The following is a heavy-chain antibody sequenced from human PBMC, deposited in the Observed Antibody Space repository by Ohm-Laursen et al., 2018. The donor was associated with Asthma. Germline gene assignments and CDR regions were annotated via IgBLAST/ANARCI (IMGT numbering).Heavy chain of an antibody. CDR2: ISYDGSNK. V-gene: IGHV3-30*03. D-gene: IGHD3-22*01. CDR1: GFTFSSYG. J-gene: IGHJ4*02. CDR3: ARDPSKIWSTGYYDY. Sequence: RSLRLSCAASGFTFSSYGMHWVRQAPGKGLEWVAVISYDGSNKYYADSVKGRFAISRDNSKNTLYLQMNRPRPEDTAVYYCARDPSKIWSTGYYDYWGQGTLVTVSS.